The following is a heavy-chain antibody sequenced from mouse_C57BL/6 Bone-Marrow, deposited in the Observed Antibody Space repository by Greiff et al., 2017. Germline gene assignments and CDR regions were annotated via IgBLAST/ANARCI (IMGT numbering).Heavy chain of an antibody. CDR3: ARDGPSYFDY. Sequence: EVNVVESEGGLVQPGSSMKLSCTASGFTFSDYYMAWVRQVPEKGLEWVANINYDGSSTYYLDSLKSRFIISRDNAKNILYLQMSSLKSEDTATYYCARDGPSYFDYWGQGTTLTVSS. CDR2: INYDGSST. V-gene: IGHV5-16*01. CDR1: GFTFSDYY. J-gene: IGHJ2*01.